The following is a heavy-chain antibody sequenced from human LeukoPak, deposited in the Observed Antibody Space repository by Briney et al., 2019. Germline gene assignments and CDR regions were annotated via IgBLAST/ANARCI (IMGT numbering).Heavy chain of an antibody. CDR2: MNPNSGNT. Sequence: ASVTVSCKASGYTFTSYDINWVRQAPGQGLEWMGWMNPNSGNTGYAQKLQGRVTMTTDTSTSTAYMELRSLRSDDTAVYYCARDLGRYCSGGSCYYYYSMDVWGKGTTVTISS. J-gene: IGHJ6*03. CDR3: ARDLGRYCSGGSCYYYYSMDV. D-gene: IGHD2-15*01. CDR1: GYTFTSYD. V-gene: IGHV1-8*01.